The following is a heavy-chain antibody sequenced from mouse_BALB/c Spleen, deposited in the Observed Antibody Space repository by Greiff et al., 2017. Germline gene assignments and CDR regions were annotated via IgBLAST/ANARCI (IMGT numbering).Heavy chain of an antibody. Sequence: EVKLMESGGGLVKPGGSLKLSCAASGFTFSSYAMSWVRQSPEKRLEWVAEISSGGSYTYYPDTVTGRFTISRDNAKNTLYLEMSSLRSEDTAMYYCARGDYDGGYWGQGTSVTVSS. CDR1: GFTFSSYA. D-gene: IGHD2-4*01. CDR3: ARGDYDGGY. CDR2: ISSGGSYT. J-gene: IGHJ4*01. V-gene: IGHV5-9-4*01.